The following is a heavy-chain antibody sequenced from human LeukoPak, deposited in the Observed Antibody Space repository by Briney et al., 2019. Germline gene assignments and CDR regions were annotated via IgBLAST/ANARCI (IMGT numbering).Heavy chain of an antibody. V-gene: IGHV4-39*07. CDR1: GGSIRSSSHY. J-gene: IGHJ4*02. CDR3: ARAVAGYYYFDY. Sequence: SETLSLTCTVSGGSIRSSSHYWGWIRQPPGEGLEWIGIIYHSGTTYYNASLKSRVTISVDTSKNQFSLKLSSVTAADTAVYYCARAVAGYYYFDYWGQGTLVTVSS. CDR2: IYHSGTT. D-gene: IGHD6-19*01.